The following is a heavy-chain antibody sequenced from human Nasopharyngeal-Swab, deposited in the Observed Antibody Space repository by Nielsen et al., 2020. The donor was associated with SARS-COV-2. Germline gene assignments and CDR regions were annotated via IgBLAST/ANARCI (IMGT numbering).Heavy chain of an antibody. V-gene: IGHV3-30-3*01. D-gene: IGHD3-10*01. Sequence: GESLKISCAASGFTFSSCAMHWVRQAPGKGLEWVAVISYDGSNKYYADSVKGRFTISRDNSKNTLYLQMNSLRAEDTAVYYCARDSGAPMDVWGQGTTVTVSS. CDR3: ARDSGAPMDV. J-gene: IGHJ6*02. CDR1: GFTFSSCA. CDR2: ISYDGSNK.